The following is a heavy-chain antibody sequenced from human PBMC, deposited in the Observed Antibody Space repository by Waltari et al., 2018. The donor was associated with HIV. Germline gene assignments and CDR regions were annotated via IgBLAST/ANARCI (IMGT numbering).Heavy chain of an antibody. D-gene: IGHD2-8*01. J-gene: IGHJ3*01. Sequence: LLESGGGLVQPGGSLRLSCAASGFTLSDYAMNWVRQAPGKGLGWVPHIGGGHDTYYADSVKGRFTASRDDSKSTLYLQLNSLRAEDTALYFCAKDAFARNGIFDAFDVWGLGTRVTVSS. CDR3: AKDAFARNGIFDAFDV. V-gene: IGHV3-23*01. CDR1: GFTLSDYA. CDR2: IGGGHDT.